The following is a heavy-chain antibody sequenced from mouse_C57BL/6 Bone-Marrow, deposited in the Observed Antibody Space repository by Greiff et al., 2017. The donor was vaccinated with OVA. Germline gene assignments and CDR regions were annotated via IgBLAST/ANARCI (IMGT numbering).Heavy chain of an antibody. CDR3: ARSGSNYAWFAD. J-gene: IGHJ3*01. CDR2: IYPGSGST. D-gene: IGHD2-5*01. V-gene: IGHV1-55*01. CDR1: GYTFTSYW. Sequence: QVQLQQSGAELVKPGASVKMSCKASGYTFTSYWITWVKQRPGQGLEWIGDIYPGSGSTNYNEKFKSKATVTVDTSSSTAYMQLSSLTSEDSAVXYCARSGSNYAWFADWGQGTLVTVSA.